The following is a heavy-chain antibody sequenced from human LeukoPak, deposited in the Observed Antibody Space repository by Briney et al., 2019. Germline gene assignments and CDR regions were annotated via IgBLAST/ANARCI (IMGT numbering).Heavy chain of an antibody. CDR3: ARDYYGSLGY. V-gene: IGHV3-7*03. CDR1: GFIFTDYW. Sequence: GGSLRLSCAASGFIFTDYWMAWVRQAPGQGLECLALIQRDGTEKFSVDSVKGRFTFSRDNAKNSLYLQMNNLRAEDTAVYYCARDYYGSLGYWGQGTLVTVSS. D-gene: IGHD3-10*01. J-gene: IGHJ4*02. CDR2: IQRDGTEK.